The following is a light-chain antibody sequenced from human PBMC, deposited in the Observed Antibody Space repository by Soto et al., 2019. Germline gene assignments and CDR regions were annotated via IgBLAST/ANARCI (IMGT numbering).Light chain of an antibody. J-gene: IGKJ5*01. CDR1: QSVSSN. V-gene: IGKV3-15*01. CDR3: KQYNNWPPVT. CDR2: GAS. Sequence: EIVMTQSPATLSVSPGERATLSCRASQSVSSNLAWYQQKPGQAPRLLIYGASTRATGIPARFSGSGSGTEFTLTISRLQSEAFAVYYCKQYNNWPPVTFGQGTRLEIK.